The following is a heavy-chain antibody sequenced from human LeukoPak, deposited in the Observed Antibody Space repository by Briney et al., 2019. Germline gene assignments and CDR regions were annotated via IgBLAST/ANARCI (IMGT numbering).Heavy chain of an antibody. J-gene: IGHJ3*02. CDR2: ISSTSSTI. CDR3: ARTRPQAYCGGDCYRDAFDI. V-gene: IGHV3-48*01. D-gene: IGHD2-21*02. CDR1: GFTFTNYA. Sequence: GGSLRLSCAASGFTFTNYAMSWVRQAPGKGLEWVSYISSTSSTIYYADSMKGRFTISRDNAKNSLYLQMNSLRAEDTAVYYCARTRPQAYCGGDCYRDAFDIWGQGTMVTVSS.